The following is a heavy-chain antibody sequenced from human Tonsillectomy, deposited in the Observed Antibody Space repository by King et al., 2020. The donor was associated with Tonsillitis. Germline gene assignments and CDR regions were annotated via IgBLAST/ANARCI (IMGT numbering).Heavy chain of an antibody. J-gene: IGHJ6*02. CDR2: ISNDGTNK. D-gene: IGHD3-3*01. Sequence: VQLVESGGGVVQPGRSQRLSCAASGFTFRDYGMHWVRQTPGKGLEWVAVISNDGTNKYYADSVKGRFTISRDNSKNTLSLQMNSVRAEDTAVYYCAKADDDFGFSFYYGLDVWGQGTTVTVSS. CDR1: GFTFRDYG. V-gene: IGHV3-30*18. CDR3: AKADDDFGFSFYYGLDV.